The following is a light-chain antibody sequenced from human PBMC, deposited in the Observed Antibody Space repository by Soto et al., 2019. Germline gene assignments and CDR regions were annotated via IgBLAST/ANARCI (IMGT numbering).Light chain of an antibody. CDR2: DTS. CDR3: QQYNNWPLT. J-gene: IGKJ4*01. Sequence: EVVMTQSPDTLSVSPGDGATLSCRASQHVHIDLAWYQQKPGQAPRLVIYDTSTRATDIPVRFTGGGSGTEFTLTISSLKSEDFAVYYCQQYNNWPLTFVGGTKVEIK. V-gene: IGKV3-15*01. CDR1: QHVHID.